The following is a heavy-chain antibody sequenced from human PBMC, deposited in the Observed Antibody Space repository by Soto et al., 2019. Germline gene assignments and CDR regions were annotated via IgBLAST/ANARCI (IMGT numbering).Heavy chain of an antibody. J-gene: IGHJ4*02. CDR2: INPNSGGT. CDR1: GYTFTGYY. V-gene: IGHV1-2*04. Sequence: GASVKVSCKASGYTFTGYYMHWVRQAPGQGLEWMGWINPNSGGTNYAQKVQGWVTMTRDTSISTAYMELSRLRSDDTAVYYRARVPLRGGDYYFDYWGQGTLVTVSS. D-gene: IGHD2-21*01. CDR3: ARVPLRGGDYYFDY.